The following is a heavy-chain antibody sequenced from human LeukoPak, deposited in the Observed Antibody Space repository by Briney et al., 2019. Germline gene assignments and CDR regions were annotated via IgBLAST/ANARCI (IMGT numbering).Heavy chain of an antibody. Sequence: PGGSLRLSCAASGFTFSNAWMSWVRQAPGKGLEWVGRIKSKTDGGTTDYAAPVKGRFTISRDDSKNTLYLQMNSLKTEDTAVYYCTTEVKWELHQNYWGQGTLVTVSS. V-gene: IGHV3-15*01. CDR3: TTEVKWELHQNY. CDR2: IKSKTDGGTT. J-gene: IGHJ4*02. CDR1: GFTFSNAW. D-gene: IGHD1-26*01.